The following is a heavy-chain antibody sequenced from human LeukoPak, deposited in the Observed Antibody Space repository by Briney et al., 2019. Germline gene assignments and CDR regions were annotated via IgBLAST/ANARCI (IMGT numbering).Heavy chain of an antibody. CDR1: GYTFTSYA. J-gene: IGHJ4*02. V-gene: IGHV1-3*01. CDR3: AAVDYGDY. CDR2: INGGNDNT. D-gene: IGHD3-16*01. Sequence: ASVTVSCKASGYTFTSYAMHWVRQAPGQRLEWMGWINGGNDNTKYSEKFQGRVTFTKDTSASTAYMELSSLRSEDTAVYYCAAVDYGDYWGQGTLVTVSS.